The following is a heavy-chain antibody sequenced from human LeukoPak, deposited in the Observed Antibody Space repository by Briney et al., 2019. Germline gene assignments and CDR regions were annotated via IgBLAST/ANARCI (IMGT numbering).Heavy chain of an antibody. J-gene: IGHJ4*02. CDR2: INPNSGST. CDR3: TRDRGYGWYVSDH. V-gene: IGHV1-2*02. D-gene: IGHD6-19*01. Sequence: ASVKVSCKASGYTFIGHFIHWVRRAPGQGLEWMGWINPNSGSTNYAQKFKGRVTMTRDTSISTTYMELNSLRSDDTALYYCTRDRGYGWYVSDHWGQGTLVTVSS. CDR1: GYTFIGHF.